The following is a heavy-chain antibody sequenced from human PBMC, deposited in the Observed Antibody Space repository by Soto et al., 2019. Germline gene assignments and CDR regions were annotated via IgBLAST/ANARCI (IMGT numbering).Heavy chain of an antibody. CDR3: ARDLLDIVATITDLWRSDSSGMDV. D-gene: IGHD5-12*01. CDR1: GFTXSNYS. V-gene: IGHV3-48*02. Sequence: PXGPLRLSCAASGFTXSNYSMNWVRQAPGKGLEWVSYISSSSSTIYYADSVKGRFTISRDNAKNSLYLQMNSLRDEDTAVYYCARDLLDIVATITDLWRSDSSGMDVWGQGTTVTVSS. CDR2: ISSSSSTI. J-gene: IGHJ6*02.